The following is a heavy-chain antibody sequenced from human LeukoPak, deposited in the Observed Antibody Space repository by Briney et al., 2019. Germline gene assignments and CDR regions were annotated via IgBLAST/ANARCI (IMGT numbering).Heavy chain of an antibody. CDR3: ATGPTGYSYGAFDY. Sequence: GGSLRLSCAASGFTFSSYGMSWVRQAPGKGLEWVSAISGSGGSTYYADSVKGRFTISRDNSKNTLYLQMNSLRAEDTAVYYCATGPTGYSYGAFDYWGQGTLVTVSS. CDR1: GFTFSSYG. J-gene: IGHJ4*02. V-gene: IGHV3-23*01. D-gene: IGHD5-18*01. CDR2: ISGSGGST.